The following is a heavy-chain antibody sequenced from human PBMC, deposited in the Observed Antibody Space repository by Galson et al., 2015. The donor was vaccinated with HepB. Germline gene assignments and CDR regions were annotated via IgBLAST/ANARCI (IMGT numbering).Heavy chain of an antibody. D-gene: IGHD4-23*01. J-gene: IGHJ4*02. CDR1: GFTFSSYA. CDR2: ISSNGGST. Sequence: SLRLSCAASGFTFSSYAMHWVRQAPGKGLEYVSAISSNGGSTYYADSVKGRFTISRDNSKNTLYLQMSSLRAEDTAVYYCVKGSLRWRFDYWGQGTLVTVSS. V-gene: IGHV3-64D*06. CDR3: VKGSLRWRFDY.